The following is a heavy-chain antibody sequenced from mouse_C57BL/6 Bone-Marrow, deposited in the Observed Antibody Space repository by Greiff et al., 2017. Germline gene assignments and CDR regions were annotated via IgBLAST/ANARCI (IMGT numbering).Heavy chain of an antibody. CDR2: INPNNGGT. Sequence: VQLQQSGPELVKPGASVKMSCKASGYTFTDYNMHWVKQSHGKSLEWIGYINPNNGGTSYNQKFKGTATLTVNKSSSTAYMELRSLTSEDSAVYYCAREGLDYYGSSDVGVMDYWGKGTSVTVSS. V-gene: IGHV1-22*01. CDR1: GYTFTDYN. D-gene: IGHD1-1*01. J-gene: IGHJ4*01. CDR3: AREGLDYYGSSDVGVMDY.